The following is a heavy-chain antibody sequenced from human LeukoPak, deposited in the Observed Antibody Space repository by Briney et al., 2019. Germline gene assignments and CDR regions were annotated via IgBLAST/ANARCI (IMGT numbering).Heavy chain of an antibody. D-gene: IGHD3-10*01. J-gene: IGHJ4*02. V-gene: IGHV3-23*01. CDR3: AKDGSGRFDY. CDR2: ISGSGGST. Sequence: GGSLRLSCVASGFIFNNYAMSWVRQAPGKGLEWVSAISGSGGSTYYADSVKGRFTISRDNSKNTLYLQMNSLRAEDTAVYYCAKDGSGRFDYWGQGTLVTVSS. CDR1: GFIFNNYA.